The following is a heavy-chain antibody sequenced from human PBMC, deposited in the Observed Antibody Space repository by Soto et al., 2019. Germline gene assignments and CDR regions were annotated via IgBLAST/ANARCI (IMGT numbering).Heavy chain of an antibody. CDR1: GFTFSGYS. Sequence: EVQLVESGGGLVQPGGSLRLSCAASGFTFSGYSMFWVRQAPGKGLEYVSAINTNGVNTFYAKSVKGRFTIARDNSKNTMYLQMGSLRAEDMAVYYCARGRVEDSSSGATYFDYWGQGTMVTVSS. CDR3: ARGRVEDSSSGATYFDY. J-gene: IGHJ4*02. V-gene: IGHV3-64*01. CDR2: INTNGVNT. D-gene: IGHD6-13*01.